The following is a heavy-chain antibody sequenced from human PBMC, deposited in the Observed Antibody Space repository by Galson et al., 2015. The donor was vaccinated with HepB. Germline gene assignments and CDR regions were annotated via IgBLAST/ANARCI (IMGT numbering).Heavy chain of an antibody. Sequence: SLRLSCAASGFAFHDYTMHWVRQVPGKTLEWVSLISWDGHSSYYAESVKGRFTVSRDNSKNSLYLQMTSLRIEDSAFYYCARDSGYDSNQYDGWFDPWGQGTLVTVTS. V-gene: IGHV3-43*01. D-gene: IGHD3-16*01. CDR2: ISWDGHSS. CDR3: ARDSGYDSNQYDGWFDP. CDR1: GFAFHDYT. J-gene: IGHJ5*02.